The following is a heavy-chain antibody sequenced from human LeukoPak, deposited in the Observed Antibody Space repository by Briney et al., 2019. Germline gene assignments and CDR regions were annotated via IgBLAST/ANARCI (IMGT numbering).Heavy chain of an antibody. CDR1: GFTFSTYA. CDR2: ISYDGSTK. J-gene: IGHJ6*02. D-gene: IGHD2-15*01. Sequence: GGSLRLSCAASGFTFSTYAIHWVRQAPGKGPEWVAAISYDGSTKYYADSVKGRFTISRDNSKNTMYLQMDSLRPEDTAVFYCAKAYCTGGSCYGRYYYGMDVWGQGTTITVSS. V-gene: IGHV3-30*18. CDR3: AKAYCTGGSCYGRYYYGMDV.